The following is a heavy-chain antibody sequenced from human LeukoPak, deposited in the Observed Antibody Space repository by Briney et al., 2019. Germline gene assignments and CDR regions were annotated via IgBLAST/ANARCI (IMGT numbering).Heavy chain of an antibody. D-gene: IGHD3-10*01. Sequence: SETLSLACAVYGGSFSGYYWSWIRQPPGKGLEWIGEINHIGSTNYNPSLKGRVTISVDTSKNQFSLKLSSVTAADTAVYYCARELYYYGSGSPRPGMDVWGKGTTVTVSS. CDR2: INHIGST. J-gene: IGHJ6*04. V-gene: IGHV4-34*01. CDR3: ARELYYYGSGSPRPGMDV. CDR1: GGSFSGYY.